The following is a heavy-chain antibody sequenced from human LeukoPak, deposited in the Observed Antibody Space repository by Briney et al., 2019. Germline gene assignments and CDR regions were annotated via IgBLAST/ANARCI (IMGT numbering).Heavy chain of an antibody. CDR2: IKQDGSEK. CDR3: ARDMALRDSDVLRVPDY. CDR1: GFTFSRYW. J-gene: IGHJ4*02. Sequence: PGGSLRLSCAASGFTFSRYWMTWIRQAPGKGLEWVANIKQDGSEKYYVDSVKGRFTISRDNAKNSLYLEMNSLGAEDTAVYYCARDMALRDSDVLRVPDYWGQGTLVTVSS. V-gene: IGHV3-7*05. D-gene: IGHD1-26*01.